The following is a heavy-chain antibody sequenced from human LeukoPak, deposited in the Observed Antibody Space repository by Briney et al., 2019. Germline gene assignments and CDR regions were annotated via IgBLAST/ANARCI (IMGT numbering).Heavy chain of an antibody. CDR2: INHSGST. J-gene: IGHJ4*02. CDR1: GGSFSGYY. CDR3: ARTYGSGSYYY. V-gene: IGHV4-34*01. Sequence: SETLSLACAVYGGSFSGYYWSWIRQPPGKGLEWTGEINHSGSTNYNPSLKSRVTISVDTSKNQFSLKLSSVTAADTAVYYCARTYGSGSYYYWGQGTLVTVSS. D-gene: IGHD3-10*01.